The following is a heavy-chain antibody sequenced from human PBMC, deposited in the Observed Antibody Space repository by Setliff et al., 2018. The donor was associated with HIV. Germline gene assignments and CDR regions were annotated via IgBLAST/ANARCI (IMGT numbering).Heavy chain of an antibody. CDR3: ATFRRGSGRYYYYMDV. D-gene: IGHD3-10*01. V-gene: IGHV1-69*13. Sequence: ASVKVSCKASGGTFSSYAISWVRQAPGQGLEWMGGIIPIFGTANYAQKFQGRVTITADESTSTAYMELSSLRSEDTAVYYCATFRRGSGRYYYYMDVWGKGTTVTV. J-gene: IGHJ6*03. CDR2: IIPIFGTA. CDR1: GGTFSSYA.